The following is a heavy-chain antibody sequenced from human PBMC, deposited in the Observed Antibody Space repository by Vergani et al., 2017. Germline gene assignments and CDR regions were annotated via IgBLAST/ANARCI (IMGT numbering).Heavy chain of an antibody. D-gene: IGHD3-22*01. Sequence: DVQLVQSGAEVKKPGTTVKISCKVSGYTFTDYHMHWVRQAPGKGLEWMGLIDPTDGETIYAEKFPGRITITADTTIDTSYMDLSSLRSEDTAVYFCATDRMMEVVKLHWGQGSLVTVSA. J-gene: IGHJ4*02. CDR2: IDPTDGET. CDR3: ATDRMMEVVKLH. CDR1: GYTFTDYH. V-gene: IGHV1-69-2*01.